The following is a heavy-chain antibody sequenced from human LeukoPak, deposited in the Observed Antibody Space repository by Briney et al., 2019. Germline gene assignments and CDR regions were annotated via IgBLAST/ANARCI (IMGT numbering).Heavy chain of an antibody. CDR2: IRSKANSYAT. CDR1: GFTFSGSA. V-gene: IGHV3-73*01. D-gene: IGHD3-22*01. J-gene: IGHJ4*02. CDR3: TRIGGDDSSGYYYGDFDY. Sequence: PGGSLRLSCAASGFTFSGSAMHWVRQASGKGLEWVGRIRSKANSYATAYAAPVKGRFTISRDDSKNTAYLQMNSLKTEDTAVYYCTRIGGDDSSGYYYGDFDYWGQGTLVIVSS.